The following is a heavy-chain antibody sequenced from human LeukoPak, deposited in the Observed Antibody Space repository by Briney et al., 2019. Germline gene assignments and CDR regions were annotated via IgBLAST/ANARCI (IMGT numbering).Heavy chain of an antibody. CDR2: IYPGDSDT. J-gene: IGHJ4*02. CDR1: GYSFTSYW. V-gene: IGHV5-51*01. D-gene: IGHD6-13*01. Sequence: GESLKISCKGSGYSFTSYWTGWLRQMPGKGLEWMGIIYPGDSDTRYSPSFQGQVTISADKSISTAYLQWSSLKASDTAMYYCARHATRDSYSSTPYWGQGTLVTVSS. CDR3: ARHATRDSYSSTPY.